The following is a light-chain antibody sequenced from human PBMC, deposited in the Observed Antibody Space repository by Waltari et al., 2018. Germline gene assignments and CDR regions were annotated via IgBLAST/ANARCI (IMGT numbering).Light chain of an antibody. CDR2: KAS. V-gene: IGKV1-9*01. CDR1: QGISSY. Sequence: DIQMTQSPSSLSASVGDRVTITCRASQGISSYLAWYQQKSGKAPNLLIYKASTLQSGVPSRFSGSGSGTDFTLTISSLQPEDFATYYCQQHNSNPRTFGQGTKVEIK. CDR3: QQHNSNPRT. J-gene: IGKJ1*01.